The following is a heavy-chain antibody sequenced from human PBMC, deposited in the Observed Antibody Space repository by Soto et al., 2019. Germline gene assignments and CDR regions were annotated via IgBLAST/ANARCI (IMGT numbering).Heavy chain of an antibody. Sequence: EVQLVESGGGLVKPGGSLRLSCAASGFTFSSYSMNWVRQAPGKGLEWVSSISSSSSYIYYADSVKGRFTISRDNAKNSLYLQMNSLRAEDTAVYYCAREYDFWSGYYTSWGMDVWGQGTTVTVSS. CDR3: AREYDFWSGYYTSWGMDV. J-gene: IGHJ6*02. CDR2: ISSSSSYI. D-gene: IGHD3-3*01. V-gene: IGHV3-21*01. CDR1: GFTFSSYS.